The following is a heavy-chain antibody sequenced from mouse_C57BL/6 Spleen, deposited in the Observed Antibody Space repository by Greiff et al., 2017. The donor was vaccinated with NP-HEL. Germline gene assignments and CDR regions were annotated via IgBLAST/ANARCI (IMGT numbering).Heavy chain of an antibody. CDR1: GFTIKDSY. Sequence: VQLQQSGAELVKPGASVKLSCTASGFTIKDSYMHWVKQRTEQGLEWIGRIDPEDGETKYAPKFQGKATITADTSSNTAYLQLSSLTSEDTAVYYCAGDGSSDEAWFGDWGRGTLVTVSA. CDR2: IDPEDGET. V-gene: IGHV14-2*01. D-gene: IGHD1-1*01. CDR3: AGDGSSDEAWFGD. J-gene: IGHJ3*01.